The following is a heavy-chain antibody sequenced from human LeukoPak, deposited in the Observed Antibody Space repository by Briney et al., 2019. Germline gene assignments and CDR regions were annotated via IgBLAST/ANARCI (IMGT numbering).Heavy chain of an antibody. CDR2: IGKNGNLV. J-gene: IGHJ3*02. V-gene: IGHV3-11*01. Sequence: GGSLRLSCAASGFTFSDFYMSWVRQAPGKGLEWISYIGKNGNLVDYADSVKGRFTVSRDNTKNLMFLQMNSLRAEDTAVYYCVTDTNLVDLIQGDGHEDENFDRWGQGTMDTVSS. CDR3: VTDTNLVDLIQGDGHEDENFDR. D-gene: IGHD1-26*01. CDR1: GFTFSDFY.